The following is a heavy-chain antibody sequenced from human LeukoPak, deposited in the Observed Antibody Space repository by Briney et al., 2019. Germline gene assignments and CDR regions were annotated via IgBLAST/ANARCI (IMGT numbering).Heavy chain of an antibody. J-gene: IGHJ4*02. CDR3: ARAGGGTSRPFDY. D-gene: IGHD2-2*01. CDR1: GGSLSSYF. CDR2: IYSTGGT. Sequence: SETLSLTCTVSGGSLSSYFWSWIRQPPGKGLEWIGNIYSTGGTSYNPSLKSRVTISVDTSKKQFSLRVSSVTAADTAVYYCARAGGGTSRPFDYWGQGTPVTVSS. V-gene: IGHV4-59*01.